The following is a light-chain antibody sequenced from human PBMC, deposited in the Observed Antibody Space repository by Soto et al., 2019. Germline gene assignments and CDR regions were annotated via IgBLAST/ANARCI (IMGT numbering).Light chain of an antibody. Sequence: QSVLTQPASVSGSPGQSITISCTGTISDVGGYNYVSWYQQQPGKAPKLTIYEVTNRPSGVSNRLSGSKSGNTASLTISGLQAEDEADYYCSSYTSSSTLVVFGGGTKLTVL. CDR1: ISDVGGYNY. CDR3: SSYTSSSTLVV. CDR2: EVT. V-gene: IGLV2-14*01. J-gene: IGLJ2*01.